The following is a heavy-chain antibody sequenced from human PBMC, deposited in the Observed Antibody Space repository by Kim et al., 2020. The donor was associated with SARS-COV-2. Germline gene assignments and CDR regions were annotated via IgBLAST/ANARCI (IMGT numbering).Heavy chain of an antibody. CDR2: IYYSGST. V-gene: IGHV4-59*01. CDR3: ARAGTLNNFDY. Sequence: SETLSLTCTVSGGSISSYYWSWIRQPPGKGLEWIGYIYYSGSTNYNPYLKSRVTISVDTSKNQFSLKLSSVTAADTAVYYCARAGTLNNFDYWGQGTLVTVSS. CDR1: GGSISSYY. J-gene: IGHJ4*02.